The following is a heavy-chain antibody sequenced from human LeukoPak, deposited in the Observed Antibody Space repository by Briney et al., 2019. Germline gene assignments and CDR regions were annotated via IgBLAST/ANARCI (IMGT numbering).Heavy chain of an antibody. V-gene: IGHV4-31*03. J-gene: IGHJ5*02. Sequence: TLSLTCTVSGASITNDDYYWGWIRQHPGKGLEWIGHIYFSGSTYYNPTLKSRASVSVDTSKSQCSLRLTSVTAADTAVYYCARRAPGSNWFDPWGQGTLVIVSS. CDR3: ARRAPGSNWFDP. CDR1: GASITNDDYY. CDR2: IYFSGST. D-gene: IGHD6-13*01.